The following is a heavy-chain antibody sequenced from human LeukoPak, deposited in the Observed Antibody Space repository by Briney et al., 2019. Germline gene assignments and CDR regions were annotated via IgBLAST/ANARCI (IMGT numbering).Heavy chain of an antibody. J-gene: IGHJ4*02. CDR3: ARDSGGIPRFDY. Sequence: SETLSLTCAVYGGSFSGYYWSWIRQPPGKGLEWIGYIYYSGSTYYNPSLKSRVTISVDTSKNQFSLKLSSVTAADTAVYYCARDSGGIPRFDYWGQGTLVTVSS. CDR1: GGSFSGYY. D-gene: IGHD2-21*01. CDR2: IYYSGST. V-gene: IGHV4-34*09.